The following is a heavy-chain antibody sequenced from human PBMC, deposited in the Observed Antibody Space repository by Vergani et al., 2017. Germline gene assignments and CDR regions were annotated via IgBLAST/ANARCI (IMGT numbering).Heavy chain of an antibody. CDR1: GFTFSSYG. CDR3: AKEGRYCGGDCYSALLDY. J-gene: IGHJ4*02. D-gene: IGHD2-21*02. CDR2: ISYDGSNK. V-gene: IGHV3-30*18. Sequence: QVQLVESGGGVVQPGRSLSLSCAASGFTFSSYGMHWVRQAPGKGLEWVAVISYDGSNKYYADSVKGRFTISRDNSKNMLYLQMNSLRAEDTAVYYCAKEGRYCGGDCYSALLDYWGQGTLVTVSS.